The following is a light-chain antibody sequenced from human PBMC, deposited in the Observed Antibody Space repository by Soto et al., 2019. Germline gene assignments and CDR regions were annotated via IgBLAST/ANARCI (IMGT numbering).Light chain of an antibody. CDR2: KAS. J-gene: IGKJ1*01. V-gene: IGKV1-5*03. CDR3: QQYNSYSWT. CDR1: QSISSW. Sequence: DIQMTQSPSTLSASVGARVTITCRASQSISSWLAWYQQKPGKAPKLLIYKASSLESGVPSRFSGSGSGTEFTLTISSLQPDDFATYYCQQYNSYSWTFGQGNKVEIK.